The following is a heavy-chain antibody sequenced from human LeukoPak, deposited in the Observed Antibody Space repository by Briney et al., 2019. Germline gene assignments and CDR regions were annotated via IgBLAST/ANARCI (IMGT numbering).Heavy chain of an antibody. CDR3: ASGGYSYGLAY. CDR1: GGSISGGSHH. J-gene: IGHJ4*02. V-gene: IGHV4-39*07. CDR2: LYLSRTT. Sequence: SEALSLTCTVSGGSISGGSHHWGWFRQSPGKGLEWIGSLYLSRTTYYNPSLNSRVTISVDTSKNQFSLKLSSVTAADTAVYYCASGGYSYGLAYWGQGTLVTVSS. D-gene: IGHD5-18*01.